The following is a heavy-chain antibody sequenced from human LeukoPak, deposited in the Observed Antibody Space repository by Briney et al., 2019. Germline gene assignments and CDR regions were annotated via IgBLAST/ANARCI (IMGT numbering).Heavy chain of an antibody. D-gene: IGHD1-1*01. CDR1: GGTFSSYA. CDR3: ARVLKARGPGKARQLPKTYNWFDP. CDR2: IIPIFGTA. V-gene: IGHV1-69*05. J-gene: IGHJ5*02. Sequence: GASVKVSCKASGGTFSSYAIGWVRQAPGQGLEWMGGIIPIFGTANYAQKFQGRVTITTDESTSTAYMELSSLRSEDTAVYYCARVLKARGPGKARQLPKTYNWFDPWGQGTLVTVSS.